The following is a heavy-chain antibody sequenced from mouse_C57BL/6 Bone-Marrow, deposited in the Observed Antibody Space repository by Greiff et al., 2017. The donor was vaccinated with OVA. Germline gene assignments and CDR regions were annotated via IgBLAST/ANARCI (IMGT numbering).Heavy chain of an antibody. CDR1: GFTFSDYG. V-gene: IGHV5-15*04. CDR3: ARRDSSGWGFAY. D-gene: IGHD3-2*02. Sequence: DVMLVESGGGLVQPGGSLKLSCAASGFTFSDYGMAWVRQAPRKGPEWVAFISNLAYSIYYADTVTGRFTISRENAKNTLYLEMSSLRSEDTAMYYCARRDSSGWGFAYWGQGTLVTVSA. CDR2: ISNLAYSI. J-gene: IGHJ3*01.